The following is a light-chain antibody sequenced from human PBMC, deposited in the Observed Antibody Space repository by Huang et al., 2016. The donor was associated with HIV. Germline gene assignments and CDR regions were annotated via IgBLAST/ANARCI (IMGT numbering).Light chain of an antibody. Sequence: IVLTQSPASLSLSPGERATLSCRASQSVSHYLAWYQHKPGQPPRLLSYGASRRATDIPTRFNGTVSGTDFTLTISSLETEDSAVYYCQESDTWPRLTLGGGTKVEIK. CDR2: GAS. V-gene: IGKV3-11*01. J-gene: IGKJ4*01. CDR1: QSVSHY. CDR3: QESDTWPRLT.